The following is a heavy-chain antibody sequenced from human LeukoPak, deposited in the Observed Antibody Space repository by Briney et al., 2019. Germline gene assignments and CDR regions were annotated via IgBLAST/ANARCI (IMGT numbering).Heavy chain of an antibody. CDR2: IKEDGSEK. J-gene: IGHJ4*02. V-gene: IGHV3-7*01. Sequence: GGSLRLSCAASGFTFSNYWMTWVRQAPGKGLEWVANIKEDGSEKHYVDSVKGRFTISRDNAKNSLYLQMSSLRAEDTAVYYCTRNEVWGQGTLVTVSS. CDR1: GFTFSNYW. CDR3: TRNEV.